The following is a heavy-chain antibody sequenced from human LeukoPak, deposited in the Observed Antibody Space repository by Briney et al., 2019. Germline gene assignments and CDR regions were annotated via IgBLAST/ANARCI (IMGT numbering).Heavy chain of an antibody. CDR1: GGSISSSSYY. CDR3: ARQPMSRTAVAAEASGY. Sequence: SETLSLTCTVSGGSISSSSYYWGWIRQPPGKGLEWIGTIYYSGSTYYNPSLKSRVTISVDTSKNQFSLKLSSVTAADTAVYYCARQPMSRTAVAAEASGYWGQGTLVTVSS. CDR2: IYYSGST. V-gene: IGHV4-39*01. D-gene: IGHD6-19*01. J-gene: IGHJ4*02.